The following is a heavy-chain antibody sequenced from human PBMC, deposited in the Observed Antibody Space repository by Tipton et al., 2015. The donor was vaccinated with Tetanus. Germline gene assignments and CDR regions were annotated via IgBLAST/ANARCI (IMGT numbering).Heavy chain of an antibody. Sequence: TLSLTCAVYSGSFSGYYWTWIRQPPGKGLEWIGEINHSGSTNYNPSLKSRVTISVDTSKNQFSLRFSSLTAADTAGYYCARTATVTTSSLDSWGQGTPVTISS. V-gene: IGHV4-34*01. CDR3: ARTATVTTSSLDS. CDR1: SGSFSGYY. J-gene: IGHJ4*02. CDR2: INHSGST. D-gene: IGHD4-17*01.